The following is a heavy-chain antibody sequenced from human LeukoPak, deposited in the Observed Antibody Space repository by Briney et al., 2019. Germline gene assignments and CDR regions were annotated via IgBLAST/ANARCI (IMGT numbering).Heavy chain of an antibody. D-gene: IGHD2-2*03. J-gene: IGHJ3*02. CDR3: ARRVGYCSSTTCYSTFDI. CDR2: IYPGDSDT. Sequence: GESLKISCQGPGYSFTSYWIGWVRQMPGKGLEWMGIIYPGDSDTRYSPSFQGQVTISADKSISTAYLQWSSLKASDTAMYYCARRVGYCSSTTCYSTFDIWGQGTMVTVSS. CDR1: GYSFTSYW. V-gene: IGHV5-51*01.